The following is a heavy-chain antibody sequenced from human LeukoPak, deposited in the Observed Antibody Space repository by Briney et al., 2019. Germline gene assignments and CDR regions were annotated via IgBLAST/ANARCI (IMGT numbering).Heavy chain of an antibody. D-gene: IGHD5-12*01. Sequence: ASVKVSCKASGYTFTYYYIHWVRQAPGQGLEWMGIINPSGGSTNYAQKFQGRLTMTRDTSTSTVYMELSSLTPDDTAVYYCARDLGRDGYNYDWFDSWGQGTLVTVSS. J-gene: IGHJ5*01. CDR2: INPSGGST. CDR3: ARDLGRDGYNYDWFDS. CDR1: GYTFTYYY. V-gene: IGHV1-46*01.